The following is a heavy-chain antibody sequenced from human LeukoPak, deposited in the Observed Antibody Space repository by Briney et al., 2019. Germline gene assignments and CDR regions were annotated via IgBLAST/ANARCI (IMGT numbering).Heavy chain of an antibody. Sequence: GGSLRLSCVASGFSLSGYWMHWVRQAPGKGLVWVSRISPEGSGTTYADSVKGRFTISRDNSKNTLYLQMNSLRDEDAAVYHCTRVQAGRSGLMDVWGRGTTVTVSS. J-gene: IGHJ6*01. V-gene: IGHV3-74*01. CDR3: TRVQAGRSGLMDV. CDR2: ISPEGSGT. D-gene: IGHD2-8*02. CDR1: GFSLSGYW.